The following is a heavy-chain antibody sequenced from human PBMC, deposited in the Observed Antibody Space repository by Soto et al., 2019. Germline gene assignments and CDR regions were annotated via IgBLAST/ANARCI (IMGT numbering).Heavy chain of an antibody. D-gene: IGHD3-22*01. V-gene: IGHV1-18*01. CDR3: ARSFGSGYYYVPAFDI. Sequence: QVQLVQSGAEVKKPGASVKVSCKASGYTFTSYGISWVRQAPGQGLEWMGWISAYNGNTNYAQKLQGRVTMTTDTSTSTADMELRSLRSDDTAVYYFARSFGSGYYYVPAFDIWGQGTMVTDSS. CDR2: ISAYNGNT. J-gene: IGHJ3*02. CDR1: GYTFTSYG.